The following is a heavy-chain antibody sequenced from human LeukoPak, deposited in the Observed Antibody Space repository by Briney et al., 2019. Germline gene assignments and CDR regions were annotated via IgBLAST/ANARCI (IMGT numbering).Heavy chain of an antibody. D-gene: IGHD1-26*01. Sequence: PEASVKVSCKASGYTFTSYGINWVRQAPGQGLEWMGWISAYNGDTNYAQKPQGRVTMTTDTSTSTAYMELSSLRSEDTAVYYCARGRLVGATTTFDYWGQGTLVTVSS. CDR2: ISAYNGDT. CDR1: GYTFTSYG. V-gene: IGHV1-18*01. CDR3: ARGRLVGATTTFDY. J-gene: IGHJ4*02.